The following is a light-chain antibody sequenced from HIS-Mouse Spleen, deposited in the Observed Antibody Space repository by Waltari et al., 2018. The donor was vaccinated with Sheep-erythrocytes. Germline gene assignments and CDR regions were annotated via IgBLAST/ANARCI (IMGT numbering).Light chain of an antibody. J-gene: IGLJ3*02. Sequence: ASPGQSITISCTGTSSDVGSYNLVSWYQQHPGKAPKLMIYEGSKRPSGVSNRFSGSKSGNTASLTISGLQAEDEADYYCCSYAGSSTPWVFGGGTKLTVL. CDR2: EGS. CDR1: SSDVGSYNL. V-gene: IGLV2-23*01. CDR3: CSYAGSSTPWV.